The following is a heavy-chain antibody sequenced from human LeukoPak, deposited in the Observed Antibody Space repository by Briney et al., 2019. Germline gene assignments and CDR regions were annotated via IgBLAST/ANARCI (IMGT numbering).Heavy chain of an antibody. CDR3: ARVSASYDSSGYYYVGKNLDY. V-gene: IGHV4-30-2*01. Sequence: PSQTLSLTCAVSGGSISSGGYSWSWIRQPPGKGLEWIGYIYHSGSTYYNPSLKSRVTISVDTSKNQFSLKLSSVTAADTAVYYCARVSASYDSSGYYYVGKNLDYWGQGTLVTVSS. J-gene: IGHJ4*02. D-gene: IGHD3-22*01. CDR1: GGSISSGGYS. CDR2: IYHSGST.